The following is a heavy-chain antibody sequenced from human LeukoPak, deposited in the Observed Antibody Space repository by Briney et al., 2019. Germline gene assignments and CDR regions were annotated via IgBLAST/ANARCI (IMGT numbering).Heavy chain of an antibody. CDR2: IKQDGSEK. J-gene: IGHJ6*03. CDR3: ARAGGSGSYWDYYYYMDV. D-gene: IGHD3-10*01. V-gene: IGHV3-7*01. CDR1: GFIFSKAW. Sequence: PGGSLRLSCTASGFIFSKAWVSWVRQAPGKGLEWVANIKQDGSEKYYVDSVKGRFTISRDNAKNSLYLQMNSLRAEDTAVYYCARAGGSGSYWDYYYYMDVWGKGTTVTVSS.